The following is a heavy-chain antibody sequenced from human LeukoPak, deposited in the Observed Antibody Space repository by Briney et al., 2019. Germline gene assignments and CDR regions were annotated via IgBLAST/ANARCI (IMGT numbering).Heavy chain of an antibody. CDR1: GGSISSSSYS. V-gene: IGHV4-61*05. CDR2: IYYSGST. CDR3: ARVTGYMIEDYFDY. Sequence: SETLSLTCTVSGGSISSSSYSWGWIRQPPGKGLEWIGYIYYSGSTNYKPSLKSRVTISVETSKNQFSLKLRSVTAADTAVYYCARVTGYMIEDYFDYWGQGTLVTVSS. D-gene: IGHD3-22*01. J-gene: IGHJ4*02.